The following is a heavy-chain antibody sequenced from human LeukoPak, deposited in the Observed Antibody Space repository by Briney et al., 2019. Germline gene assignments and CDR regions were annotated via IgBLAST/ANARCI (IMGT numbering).Heavy chain of an antibody. CDR2: ISAYNGNT. Sequence: ASVKVSYKASGYTFTSYGISWVRQAPGQGLEWMGWISAYNGNTNYAQKLQGRVTMTTDTSTSTAYMELRSLRSDDTAVYYCARDMTAAAGIISLGEVPYMDVWGKGTTVTVSS. V-gene: IGHV1-18*01. J-gene: IGHJ6*03. CDR3: ARDMTAAAGIISLGEVPYMDV. CDR1: GYTFTSYG. D-gene: IGHD6-13*01.